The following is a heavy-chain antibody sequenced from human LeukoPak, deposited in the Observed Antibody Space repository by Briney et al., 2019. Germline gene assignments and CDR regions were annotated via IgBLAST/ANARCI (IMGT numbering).Heavy chain of an antibody. CDR2: IYNDGRT. D-gene: IGHD5-12*01. CDR1: GFTFGDYA. V-gene: IGHV3-53*01. CDR3: ARESGYAVGDF. J-gene: IGHJ4*02. Sequence: GGSLRLSCTASGFTFGDYAMSWVRRAPGKGLEWASVIYNDGRTYYADSVKGRFIISKDISKNTLYLQMSNLRADDTAVYYCARESGYAVGDFWGRGTLVTVSS.